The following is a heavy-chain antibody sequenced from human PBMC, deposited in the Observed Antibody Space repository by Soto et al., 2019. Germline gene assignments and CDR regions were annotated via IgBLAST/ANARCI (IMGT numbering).Heavy chain of an antibody. CDR1: GFTLSCCA. V-gene: IGHV3-30-3*01. J-gene: IGHJ1*01. CDR2: ISHDGSNK. CDR3: ANSYDTSGYYGLEH. Sequence: VQLVESGGGVVQPGGSLRVSCAASGFTLSCCAMHWVRQAPGKGLEWVAVISHDGSNKDYADSVKGRFTISRDNSKNTLFLQMNSLRVEDTAVYYCANSYDTSGYYGLEHWGQGTLVTVSS. D-gene: IGHD3-22*01.